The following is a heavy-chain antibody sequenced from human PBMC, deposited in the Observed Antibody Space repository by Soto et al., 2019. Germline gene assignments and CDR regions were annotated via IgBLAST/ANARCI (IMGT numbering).Heavy chain of an antibody. Sequence: SETLSLTFAVYGGSVNGYYWTWIRQPPGKGLEWIGEINHTRGTHYNPSLKSRVTMSVDTSKNQFSLRLSSVAAADTAIYYCATRITVFGLLIPPFDPWGQGTQVTVSS. CDR2: INHTRGT. D-gene: IGHD3-3*01. V-gene: IGHV4-34*01. J-gene: IGHJ5*02. CDR1: GGSVNGYY. CDR3: ATRITVFGLLIPPFDP.